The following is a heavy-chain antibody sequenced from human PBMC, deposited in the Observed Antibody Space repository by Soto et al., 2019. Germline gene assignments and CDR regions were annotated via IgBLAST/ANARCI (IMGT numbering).Heavy chain of an antibody. D-gene: IGHD3-10*01. J-gene: IGHJ4*02. Sequence: SETLSLTCAVYGGSFSGYYWSWIRQAPGKGLEWIGEIDRSGSTNENPFLKSRVTILVDTSKNQFSLKLRSVTAADTAVYYCERAVQGDGPDNHLFAYWTLRTPVTVSS. CDR3: ERAVQGDGPDNHLFAY. CDR1: GGSFSGYY. CDR2: IDRSGST. V-gene: IGHV4-34*01.